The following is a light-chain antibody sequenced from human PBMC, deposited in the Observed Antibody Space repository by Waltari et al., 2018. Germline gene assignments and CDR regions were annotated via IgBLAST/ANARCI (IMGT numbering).Light chain of an antibody. V-gene: IGKV3-20*01. Sequence: RASQSVNNNYLAWYQQKPGQAPRLLSYGASSRATGIPDRISGSGSGTDFTLTLSSLEPEDFAVYYCQQHATSPYTFGQGTKVEIK. CDR1: QSVNNNY. J-gene: IGKJ2*01. CDR3: QQHATSPYT. CDR2: GAS.